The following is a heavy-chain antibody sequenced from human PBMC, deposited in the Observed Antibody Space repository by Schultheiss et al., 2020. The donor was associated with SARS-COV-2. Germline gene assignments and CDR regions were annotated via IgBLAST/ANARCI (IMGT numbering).Heavy chain of an antibody. CDR3: ARNFLEDPANSGFDTRQHGIYYDSSAPF. Sequence: GGSLRLSCAASGFTFSDYYMSWIRQAPGKGLEWVSYISSSGSTIYYADSVKGRFTISRDNAKNSLYLQMNSLRAEDTAVYYCARNFLEDPANSGFDTRQHGIYYDSSAPFWGQGTLVTVSS. J-gene: IGHJ4*02. CDR2: ISSSGSTI. D-gene: IGHD3-22*01. V-gene: IGHV3-11*04. CDR1: GFTFSDYY.